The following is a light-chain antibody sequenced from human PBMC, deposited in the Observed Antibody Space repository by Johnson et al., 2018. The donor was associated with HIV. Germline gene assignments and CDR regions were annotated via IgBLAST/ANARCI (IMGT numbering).Light chain of an antibody. V-gene: IGLV1-51*02. Sequence: QSVLTQPPSVSAAPGQKVTISCSGSSSNIGNHFVSWYQEFPGSAPNLLIYENHKRPSGIHDRFSGSKSCTSVPIDITGLQTGYEADYSCVTWDSSISLFGFGNGTKVTVL. J-gene: IGLJ1*01. CDR1: SSNIGNHF. CDR3: VTWDSSISLFG. CDR2: ENH.